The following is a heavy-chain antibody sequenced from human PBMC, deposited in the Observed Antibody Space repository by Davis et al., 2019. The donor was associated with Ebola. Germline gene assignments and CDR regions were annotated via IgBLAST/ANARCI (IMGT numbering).Heavy chain of an antibody. J-gene: IGHJ4*02. CDR3: ARGHNYAHEY. CDR2: VILKSGAT. D-gene: IGHD4-11*01. CDR1: RYTFTDYN. V-gene: IGHV1-2*06. Sequence: ASVKVSCKASRYTFTDYNIHWMRQAPGQGLEWLGRVILKSGATNYAQKFQGRVTMNRDTSISTVYMELSSLRYDDTADYYCARGHNYAHEYWGQGTLVTVSS.